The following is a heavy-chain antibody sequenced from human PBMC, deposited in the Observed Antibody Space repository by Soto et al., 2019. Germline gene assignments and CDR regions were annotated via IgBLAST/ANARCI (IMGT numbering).Heavy chain of an antibody. CDR3: ARQRTTVVTQAYCDY. J-gene: IGHJ4*02. CDR2: IYHSGRT. CDR1: GESISSSSYY. Sequence: LSLTCIVSGESISSSSYYWGWIRQPPGKGLEWIGSIYHSGRTYYNPSLKSRVSISIDTSKNQFSLKLSSVTAADTALYYCARQRTTVVTQAYCDYWGQGALVTVSS. V-gene: IGHV4-39*01. D-gene: IGHD2-21*02.